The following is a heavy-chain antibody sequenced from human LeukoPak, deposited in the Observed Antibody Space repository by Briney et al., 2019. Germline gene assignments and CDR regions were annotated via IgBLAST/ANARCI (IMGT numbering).Heavy chain of an antibody. D-gene: IGHD3-3*01. CDR1: GFTFGDYA. Sequence: GGSLRLSCTASGFTFGDYAMSWFRQAPGKGLEWVGFIRSKAYGGTTEYAASVKGRFTISRDDSKSIAYLQTNSLKTEDTAVYYCTRGGDYDFWSGYSQFDYWGQGTLVTVSS. CDR3: TRGGDYDFWSGYSQFDY. CDR2: IRSKAYGGTT. J-gene: IGHJ4*02. V-gene: IGHV3-49*03.